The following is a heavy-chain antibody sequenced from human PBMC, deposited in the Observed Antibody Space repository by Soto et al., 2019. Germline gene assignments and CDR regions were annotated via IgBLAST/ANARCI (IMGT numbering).Heavy chain of an antibody. D-gene: IGHD2-15*01. V-gene: IGHV4-59*08. CDR1: GGSISSYY. CDR2: IYYSGST. CDR3: ARQVVPSYYYGMDV. Sequence: SETLSLTCTFSGGSISSYYWSWIRQPPGKGLEWIGYIYYSGSTNYNPSLKSRVTMSVDTSKNQFSLKLTSVTAADTAVYYCARQVVPSYYYGMDVWGQGTTVTVSS. J-gene: IGHJ6*02.